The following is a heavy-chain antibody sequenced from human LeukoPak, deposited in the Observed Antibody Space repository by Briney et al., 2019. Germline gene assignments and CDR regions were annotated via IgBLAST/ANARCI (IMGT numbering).Heavy chain of an antibody. CDR3: ARLDSSSWYADYYYGMDV. D-gene: IGHD6-13*01. CDR1: GGSITSNSYY. CDR2: IYYSGST. J-gene: IGHJ6*02. V-gene: IGHV4-39*01. Sequence: PSETLSLTCTVSGGSITSNSYYWGWIRQPPGKGLEWIGSIYYSGSTYYNPSLKSRVTISVNTSKNQFSLKLSSVTAADTAVYYCARLDSSSWYADYYYGMDVWGQGTTVTVSS.